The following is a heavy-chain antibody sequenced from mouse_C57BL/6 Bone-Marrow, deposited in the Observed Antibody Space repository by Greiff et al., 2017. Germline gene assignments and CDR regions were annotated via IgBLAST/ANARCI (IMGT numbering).Heavy chain of an antibody. Sequence: QVQLQQSGAELMKPGASVKLSCQATGYTFTGSWIEWVKQRPGHGLAWIGEILPVSGSTNYNEKFKGKATFTADTSSNTAYMQISSLTTEDSAIYYCARGNYYDGYAMDYWGQGTSVTVSS. CDR2: ILPVSGST. CDR3: ARGNYYDGYAMDY. D-gene: IGHD1-1*01. V-gene: IGHV1-9*01. J-gene: IGHJ4*01. CDR1: GYTFTGSW.